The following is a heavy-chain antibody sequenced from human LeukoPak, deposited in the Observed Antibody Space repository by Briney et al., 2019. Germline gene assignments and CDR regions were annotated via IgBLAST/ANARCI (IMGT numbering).Heavy chain of an antibody. CDR3: ASLGYCSSTSCYNLDI. CDR2: IISIFGTA. CDR1: GGTFSSYA. V-gene: IGHV1-69*13. Sequence: SVKVSCKASGGTFSSYAISWVRQAPGQGLEWMGGIISIFGTANYAQKFQGRVTITADESTSTAYMELSSLRSEDTAVYYCASLGYCSSTSCYNLDIWGQGTMVTVSS. D-gene: IGHD2-2*02. J-gene: IGHJ3*02.